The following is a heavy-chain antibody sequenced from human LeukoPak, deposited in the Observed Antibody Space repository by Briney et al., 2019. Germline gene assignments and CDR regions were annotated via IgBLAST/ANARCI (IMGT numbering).Heavy chain of an antibody. CDR3: ARGPSGYHNT. D-gene: IGHD5-12*01. Sequence: GGSLRLSCAASDFSFITYAMSWVRQAPGKGLEWVSTISGGGDATYYADSVKGRFTISRDNSKNTLYLQMNSRRAEDTAVYYCARGPSGYHNTGGQGTLVTVSS. V-gene: IGHV3-23*01. J-gene: IGHJ4*02. CDR2: ISGGGDAT. CDR1: DFSFITYA.